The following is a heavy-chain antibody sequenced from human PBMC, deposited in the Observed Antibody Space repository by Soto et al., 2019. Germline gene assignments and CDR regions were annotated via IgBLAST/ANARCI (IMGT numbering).Heavy chain of an antibody. V-gene: IGHV3-33*01. D-gene: IGHD6-13*01. CDR1: GFTFSSYG. CDR2: IWYDGSNK. J-gene: IGHJ6*02. Sequence: PGGSLRLCCAASGFTFSSYGMHWVRQAPGKGLEWVAVIWYDGSNKYYADSVKGRFTISRDNSKNTLYLQMNSLRAEDTAVYYCARAGYSSSWYRTSYYYYGMDVWGQGTTVTVSS. CDR3: ARAGYSSSWYRTSYYYYGMDV.